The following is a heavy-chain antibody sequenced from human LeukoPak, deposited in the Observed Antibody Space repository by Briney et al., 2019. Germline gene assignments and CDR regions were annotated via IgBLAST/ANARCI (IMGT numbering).Heavy chain of an antibody. CDR1: GGTFSSYA. CDR3: ARDDYDPSYYYYYGMDV. Sequence: SVKVSCKASGGTFSSYAISWVRQAPGQGLEWMGRIIPILGIANYAQKFQGRVTITADKSTSTAYMELSSPRSEDTAVYYCARDDYDPSYYYYYGMDVWGQGTTVTVSS. V-gene: IGHV1-69*04. J-gene: IGHJ6*02. D-gene: IGHD4-17*01. CDR2: IIPILGIA.